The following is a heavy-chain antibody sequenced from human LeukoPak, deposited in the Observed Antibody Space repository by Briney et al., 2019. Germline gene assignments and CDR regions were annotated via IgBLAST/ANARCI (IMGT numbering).Heavy chain of an antibody. CDR1: GFTFSNYD. V-gene: IGHV3-13*04. Sequence: QPGGSLRLSCAASGFTFSNYDMHWVRHATGKGLEWVSGIGTAGDTYYPGSVKGRFTISRENAQNSLSLQMNSLTVGDTGVYYCVGAIWGRNYWGQGTLVTVSS. CDR2: IGTAGDT. D-gene: IGHD2-2*02. J-gene: IGHJ4*02. CDR3: VGAIWGRNY.